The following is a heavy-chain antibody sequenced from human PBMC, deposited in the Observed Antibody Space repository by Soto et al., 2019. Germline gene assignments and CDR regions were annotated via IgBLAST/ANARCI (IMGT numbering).Heavy chain of an antibody. V-gene: IGHV3-30*18. D-gene: IGHD6-19*01. J-gene: IGHJ3*02. CDR2: ISYSGNKK. CDR1: GFIFRTYG. CDR3: AKGPFIQVAGTPPGAFDM. Sequence: QVQLVESGGNVVQPGRSLRLSCAASGFIFRTYGMHWVRQAPGKGLEWVAVISYSGNKKAYADSVKGRFAISRDNSNNTLYLQIDSLTAADPAVYYCAKGPFIQVAGTPPGAFDMWGQGTMVTVSS.